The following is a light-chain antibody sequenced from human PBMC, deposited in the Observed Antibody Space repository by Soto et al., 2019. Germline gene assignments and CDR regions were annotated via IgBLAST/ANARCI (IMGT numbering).Light chain of an antibody. CDR2: DVN. CDR1: TNDVGGYNY. J-gene: IGLJ1*01. Sequence: QSALTQPASVSGSPGQSITISCTGTTNDVGGYNYVSWYRQHPGKAPQLLIYDVNNRPSGVSHRFSGSKSGNTASLTISGLQSEDEADYFCTSYTGSNTLEVFGPGTKLTVL. V-gene: IGLV2-14*03. CDR3: TSYTGSNTLEV.